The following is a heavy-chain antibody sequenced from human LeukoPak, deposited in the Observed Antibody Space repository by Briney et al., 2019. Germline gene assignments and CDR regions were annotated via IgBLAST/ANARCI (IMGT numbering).Heavy chain of an antibody. CDR2: VHLDGRT. Sequence: SETLSLTCGVSGGSVINTNWWTWVGQPPGKGLGWIGEVHLDGRTNYNPSLESRLTMSVDVSENQVSLKLTSVTAADTAVYYCAREGGFYRPLDYSGQGTLVTVSS. CDR3: AREGGFYRPLDY. J-gene: IGHJ4*02. CDR1: GGSVINTNW. D-gene: IGHD3-3*01. V-gene: IGHV4-4*02.